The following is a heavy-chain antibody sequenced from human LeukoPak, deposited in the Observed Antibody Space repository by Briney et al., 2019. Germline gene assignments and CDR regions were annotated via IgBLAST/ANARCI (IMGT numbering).Heavy chain of an antibody. CDR2: FDTGFGT. CDR3: TKDPNGDYIGAFDP. D-gene: IGHD4-17*01. Sequence: QPGGSLRLSCAASGFTFSTASLHWVRQAPGRGLEWVSAFDTGFGTYYPDSLKGRFTISRDNSKNTLFLQMNSLRADDTAIYYCTKDPNGDYIGAFDPWGQGTLVTVSS. V-gene: IGHV3-23*01. CDR1: GFTFSTAS. J-gene: IGHJ5*02.